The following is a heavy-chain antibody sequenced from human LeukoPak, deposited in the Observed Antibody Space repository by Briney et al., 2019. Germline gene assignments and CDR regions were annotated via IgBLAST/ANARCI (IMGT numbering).Heavy chain of an antibody. D-gene: IGHD3-22*01. CDR2: IIPIFGTA. CDR3: ARSLEDYDSSDSIAFDI. V-gene: IGHV1-69*06. Sequence: ASVKVSCKASGGTFSSYAISWVRQAPGQGLEWMGGIIPIFGTANYAQKFQGRVTITADKSTSTAYMELSSLRSEDTAVYYCARSLEDYDSSDSIAFDIWGQGTMVTVSS. CDR1: GGTFSSYA. J-gene: IGHJ3*02.